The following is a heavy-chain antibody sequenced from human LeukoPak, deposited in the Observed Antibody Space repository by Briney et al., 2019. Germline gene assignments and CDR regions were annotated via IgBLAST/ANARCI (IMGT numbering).Heavy chain of an antibody. CDR3: ARDHPYNWNYFDY. J-gene: IGHJ4*02. D-gene: IGHD1-20*01. Sequence: TLSLTCTVSGGSISSYYWSWIRQPPGKGLEWIGYIYYSGSTNYNPSLKSRVTISVDTSKNQSSLKLSSVTAADTAVYYCARDHPYNWNYFDYWGQGTLVTVSS. V-gene: IGHV4-59*01. CDR1: GGSISSYY. CDR2: IYYSGST.